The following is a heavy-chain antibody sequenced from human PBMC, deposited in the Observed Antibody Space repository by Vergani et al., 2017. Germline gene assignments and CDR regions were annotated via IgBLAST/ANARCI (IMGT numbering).Heavy chain of an antibody. CDR2: IHPADSDT. CDR3: ARLYGRDSSGSKYFDY. CDR1: GYSFTNYW. D-gene: IGHD3-22*01. Sequence: EVQLVQSGAEVKKPGESLKISCQISGYSFTNYWIGWVRQMPGQGLEWMGIIHPADSDTRYSPSFQGQVTISVDKSISTAYLQRSSLRASDSAMYYCARLYGRDSSGSKYFDYWGQGTLGTVSS. V-gene: IGHV5-51*01. J-gene: IGHJ4*02.